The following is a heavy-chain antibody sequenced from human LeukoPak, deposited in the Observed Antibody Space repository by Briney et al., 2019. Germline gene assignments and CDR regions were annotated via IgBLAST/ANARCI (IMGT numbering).Heavy chain of an antibody. J-gene: IGHJ4*02. CDR3: VSVVIYFDY. V-gene: IGHV3-23*01. Sequence: PGGSLRLSCAASGFTFSSYAMSWVRQAPGKGLEWVSAISGSGGSTYYADSVKGRFTISRDNSKNTLYLQINSLGAEDTAIYYCVSVVIYFDYWGQGTLVTVSS. CDR2: ISGSGGST. CDR1: GFTFSSYA. D-gene: IGHD2-15*01.